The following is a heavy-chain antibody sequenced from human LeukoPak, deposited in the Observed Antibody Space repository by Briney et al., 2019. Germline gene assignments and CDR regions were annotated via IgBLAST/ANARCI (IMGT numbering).Heavy chain of an antibody. J-gene: IGHJ4*02. CDR2: IYDSGTT. Sequence: SETLSLTCSVSGGSISNGGYYWSWIRQHPGKGLEWIGYIYDSGTTYYSPALQSRVTISVDTSDNKFSLKLMSLTAADTAVYYWARGGDRRGFDYWGQGTLVTVSS. CDR3: ARGGDRRGFDY. V-gene: IGHV4-31*03. CDR1: GGSISNGGYY. D-gene: IGHD1-14*01.